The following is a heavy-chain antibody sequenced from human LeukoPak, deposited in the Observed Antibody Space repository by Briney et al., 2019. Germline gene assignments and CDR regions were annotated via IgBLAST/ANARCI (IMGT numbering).Heavy chain of an antibody. CDR2: IYPGDSDT. J-gene: IGHJ6*02. CDR1: GYSFTSYW. D-gene: IGHD6-13*01. V-gene: IGHV5-51*01. CDR3: ARQGSGIGTAAGTVTPYYYYYGMDV. Sequence: GESLKISCKGSGYSFTSYWIGWVRQMPGKGLEWMGIIYPGDSDTRYSPSFRGQVTISADKSISTAYLQWSSLKASDTAMYYCARQGSGIGTAAGTVTPYYYYYGMDVWGQGATVTVSS.